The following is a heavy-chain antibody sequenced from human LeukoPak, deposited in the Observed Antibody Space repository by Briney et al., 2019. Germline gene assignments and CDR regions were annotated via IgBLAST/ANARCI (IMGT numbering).Heavy chain of an antibody. Sequence: PSEALSLTCAVYGGSFSGYYWSWIRQPPGKGLEWIGEVNHGGGTNYNPSLKSRVTISVDTSKNQSSLKLSSVTAADTAVYYCATWSNIVATITDYWGQGTLVTVSS. V-gene: IGHV4-34*01. CDR1: GGSFSGYY. J-gene: IGHJ4*02. CDR2: VNHGGGT. CDR3: ATWSNIVATITDY. D-gene: IGHD5-12*01.